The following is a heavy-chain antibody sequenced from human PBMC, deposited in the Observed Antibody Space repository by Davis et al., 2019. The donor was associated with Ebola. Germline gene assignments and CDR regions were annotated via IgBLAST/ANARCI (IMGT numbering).Heavy chain of an antibody. CDR3: ASPRRTITGMDDAFDI. D-gene: IGHD2-8*02. CDR1: GNSFTSHW. Sequence: GGSLRLSCKDSGNSFTSHWISWVRQMPGKGLEWMGIIYTGDSDTRYSPSFRGQVTISADKSIKTAFLQWSSLKASDTAMYYCASPRRTITGMDDAFDIWGQGTMVTVSS. CDR2: IYTGDSDT. V-gene: IGHV5-51*01. J-gene: IGHJ3*02.